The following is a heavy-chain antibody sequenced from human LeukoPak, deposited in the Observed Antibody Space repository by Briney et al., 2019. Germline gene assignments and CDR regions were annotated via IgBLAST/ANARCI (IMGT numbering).Heavy chain of an antibody. V-gene: IGHV3-48*02. Sequence: GGSLRLSCAASGFTFSSYSMNWVRQAPGMRLEWISYISGTSSIIYYTPSVKGRFTISRDNGKYSLYLQMNSLRDDDTAVYFCARGTWDGDRTFDIWGQGAMVTVSS. CDR2: ISGTSSII. CDR3: ARGTWDGDRTFDI. D-gene: IGHD5-24*01. J-gene: IGHJ3*02. CDR1: GFTFSSYS.